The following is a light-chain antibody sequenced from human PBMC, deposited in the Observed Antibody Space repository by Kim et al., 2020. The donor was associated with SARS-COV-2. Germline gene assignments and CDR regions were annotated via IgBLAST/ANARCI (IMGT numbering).Light chain of an antibody. V-gene: IGLV3-19*01. CDR3: NSRDSSGNRV. CDR2: GKN. J-gene: IGLJ3*02. CDR1: SLRRYY. Sequence: SSELTHDPAVSVALGQTVRITCQGDSLRRYYANWYQQRPGQAPVLVIYGKNNRPSGIPGRFSGSSSGNTASLTITGAQAEDEADYYCNSRDSSGNRVFGGGTQLTVL.